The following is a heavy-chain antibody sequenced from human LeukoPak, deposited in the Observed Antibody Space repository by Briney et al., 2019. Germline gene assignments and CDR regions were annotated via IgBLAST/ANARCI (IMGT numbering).Heavy chain of an antibody. CDR3: AGVRIVGATKDYHYYMDV. D-gene: IGHD1-26*01. CDR2: IIPILGIA. V-gene: IGHV1-69*04. CDR1: GGTFSSYA. J-gene: IGHJ6*03. Sequence: GASVKVSCKASGGTFSSYAISWVRQAPGQGLEWMGRIIPILGIANYAQKFQGRVTITADKSTSTAYMELSSLRSEDTAVYYCAGVRIVGATKDYHYYMDVWGKGTTVTVSS.